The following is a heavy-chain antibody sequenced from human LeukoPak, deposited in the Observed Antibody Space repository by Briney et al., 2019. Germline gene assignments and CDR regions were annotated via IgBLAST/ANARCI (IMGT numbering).Heavy chain of an antibody. Sequence: GGSLRLSCAASGLTVSSNYMSWVRQAPGKGLEWISVLYSGGNTYYAESVSGRFTISRDNSKNTLYLQMNSLRAEDAAVYYCARDFRSGFPNWFDPWGQGALVTVSS. CDR1: GLTVSSNY. V-gene: IGHV3-53*01. D-gene: IGHD3-3*01. CDR3: ARDFRSGFPNWFDP. J-gene: IGHJ5*02. CDR2: LYSGGNT.